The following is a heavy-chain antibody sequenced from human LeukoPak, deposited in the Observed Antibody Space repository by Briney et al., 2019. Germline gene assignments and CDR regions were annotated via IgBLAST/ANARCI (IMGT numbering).Heavy chain of an antibody. CDR2: IYPRDSNT. D-gene: IGHD6-13*01. Sequence: AGESLKISCKGSGYGSGYSFTSHWIAWVRQMPGKGLEWMGIIYPRDSNTIYSPSFQGQVTISVDTSINTAYLQWISLKASDTAMYYCARHPIAAGGAYNWFDPWGQGTLVTVSS. J-gene: IGHJ5*02. V-gene: IGHV5-51*01. CDR1: GYSFTSHW. CDR3: ARHPIAAGGAYNWFDP.